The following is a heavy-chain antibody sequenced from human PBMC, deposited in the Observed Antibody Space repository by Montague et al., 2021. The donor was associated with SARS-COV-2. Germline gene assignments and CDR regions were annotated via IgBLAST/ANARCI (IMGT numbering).Heavy chain of an antibody. Sequence: QIYTSGSTNYNPSLKSRVTISVDTSKNQFSLKLSSVTAADTAVYYCASHNHDCSGGRCYSDNYYYGMDVWGQGTTVTVSS. D-gene: IGHD2-15*01. CDR3: ASHNHDCSGGRCYSDNYYYGMDV. CDR2: IYTSGST. V-gene: IGHV4-61*09. J-gene: IGHJ6*02.